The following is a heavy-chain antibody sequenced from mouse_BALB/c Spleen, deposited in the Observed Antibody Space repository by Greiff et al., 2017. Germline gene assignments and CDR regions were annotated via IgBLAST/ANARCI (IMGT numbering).Heavy chain of an antibody. CDR3: ARNTGTGAWFAY. V-gene: IGHV2-4-1*01. Sequence: QVQLKQSGPGLVQPSQSLSITCTVSGFSLTSYGVHWVRQSPGKGLEWLGVIWSGGSTDYNAAFISRLSISKDNSKSQVFFKMNSLQADDTAIDYCARNTGTGAWFAYWGQGTRVTVSA. D-gene: IGHD4-1*01. CDR2: IWSGGST. J-gene: IGHJ3*01. CDR1: GFSLTSYG.